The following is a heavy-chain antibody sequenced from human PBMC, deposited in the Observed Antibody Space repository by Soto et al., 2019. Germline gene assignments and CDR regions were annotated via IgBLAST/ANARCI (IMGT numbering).Heavy chain of an antibody. CDR1: GGSISSSSYY. D-gene: IGHD4-17*01. V-gene: IGHV4-39*01. Sequence: TSETLSLTCTVSGGSISSSSYYWGWIRQPPGKGLEWIGSIYYSGSTYYNPSLKSRVTISVDTSKNQFSLKLSSVTAADTAVYYCARPRPRGDYYYYYGMDVWGQGTTVTVSS. CDR2: IYYSGST. J-gene: IGHJ6*02. CDR3: ARPRPRGDYYYYYGMDV.